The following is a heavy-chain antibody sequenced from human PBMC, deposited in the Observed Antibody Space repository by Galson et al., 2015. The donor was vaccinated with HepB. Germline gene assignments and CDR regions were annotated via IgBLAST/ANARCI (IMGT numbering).Heavy chain of an antibody. CDR1: GFTFSNFA. CDR3: AREYTVGSTSAFDI. CDR2: ISYDGSYK. V-gene: IGHV3-30-3*01. D-gene: IGHD4-23*01. Sequence: SLRLSCAASGFTFSNFAMYWVRQAPGKGLEWVAVISYDGSYKYYADSVKGRFTTSRDNSKNTLYLQMNSLRAEDTAVYYCAREYTVGSTSAFDIWGQGTMVTVSS. J-gene: IGHJ3*02.